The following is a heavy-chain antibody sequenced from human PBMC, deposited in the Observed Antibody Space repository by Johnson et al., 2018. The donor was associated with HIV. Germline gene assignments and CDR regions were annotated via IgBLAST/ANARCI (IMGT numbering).Heavy chain of an antibody. CDR2: IFSAGDT. CDR3: ANTSPGSGSVGAFDI. V-gene: IGHV3-66*02. CDR1: RITVGSNY. Sequence: VQLVESGGGLVQSGGSLRLSCEASRITVGSNYMSWVRRAPGKGLEWVSVIFSAGDTYYADSVKGRFTISRDNSKNTLYLQMGSLRAEDMAVYYCANTSPGSGSVGAFDIWGQGTMITVSS. D-gene: IGHD3-10*01. J-gene: IGHJ3*02.